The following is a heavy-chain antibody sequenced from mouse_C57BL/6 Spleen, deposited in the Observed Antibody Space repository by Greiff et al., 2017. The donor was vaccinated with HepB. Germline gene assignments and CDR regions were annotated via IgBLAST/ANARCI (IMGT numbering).Heavy chain of an antibody. Sequence: EVQLQQSGAELVKPGASVKLSCTASGFNIKDYYMHWVKQRTEQGLEWIGRIDPEDGETKYAPKFQGKATITADTSSNTAYLQLSSLTSEATAVYYCARSSSYLTTVVAREYFDVWGTGTTVTVSS. CDR3: ARSSSYLTTVVAREYFDV. J-gene: IGHJ1*03. D-gene: IGHD1-1*01. CDR2: IDPEDGET. V-gene: IGHV14-2*01. CDR1: GFNIKDYY.